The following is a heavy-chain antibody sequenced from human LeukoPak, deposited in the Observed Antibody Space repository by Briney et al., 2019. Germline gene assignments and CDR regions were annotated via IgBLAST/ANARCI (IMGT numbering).Heavy chain of an antibody. Sequence: GESLKISCKGSGYSFTNYWIAWVRQMPGKGLEWMGIIYPADSDTRYSPSFQGQVTISADKSISTAYLQWSSLKASDTAMYYCARQEYCSGGSCYTWFDPWGQGTLVIVSS. D-gene: IGHD2-15*01. V-gene: IGHV5-51*01. CDR1: GYSFTNYW. CDR2: IYPADSDT. CDR3: ARQEYCSGGSCYTWFDP. J-gene: IGHJ5*02.